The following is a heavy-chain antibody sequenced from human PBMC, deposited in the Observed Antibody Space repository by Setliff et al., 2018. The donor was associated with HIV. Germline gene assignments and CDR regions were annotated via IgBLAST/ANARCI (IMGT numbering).Heavy chain of an antibody. CDR3: ARATGPTYYFDF. CDR1: GGSFSGYY. V-gene: IGHV4-34*01. Sequence: SETLSPTCAVYGGSFSGYYWSWIRQSPGEGLEWIGEVNAGGSTNYNPSLKSRVTISMDTSKNQFSLRVTSVTAADTAFYFCARATGPTYYFDFWGHGNLVTVSS. J-gene: IGHJ4*01. CDR2: VNAGGST.